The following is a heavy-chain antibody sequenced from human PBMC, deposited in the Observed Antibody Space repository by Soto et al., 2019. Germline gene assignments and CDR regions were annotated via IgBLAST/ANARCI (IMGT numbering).Heavy chain of an antibody. J-gene: IGHJ4*02. V-gene: IGHV3-13*04. CDR2: IGIAVDT. Sequence: SLRLSCSSSLFTFSSYDMHLVSHPTLKGLEWVAAIGIAVDTYYPGSVQGRFTISRENAKNSLYLQMNSLRAGDTAVYYCARVLRGYSGFEDYFDYWGQGALVTVSS. CDR1: LFTFSSYD. D-gene: IGHD5-12*01. CDR3: ARVLRGYSGFEDYFDY.